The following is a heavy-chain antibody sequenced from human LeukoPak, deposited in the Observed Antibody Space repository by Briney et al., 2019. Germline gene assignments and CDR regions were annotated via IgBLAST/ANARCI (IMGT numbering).Heavy chain of an antibody. CDR3: ASGSGVGTMIPDDTFDI. Sequence: ASVKVSCKVSGNTLTELSIHWVRQTPGKGLEWLGGFDPEAVKTAYAQKLQGRLTMTEDTSADTAYLELSRLTSDDTAVYYCASGSGVGTMIPDDTFDIWGQGTVVTVSP. D-gene: IGHD3-10*01. J-gene: IGHJ3*02. V-gene: IGHV1-24*01. CDR2: FDPEAVKT. CDR1: GNTLTELS.